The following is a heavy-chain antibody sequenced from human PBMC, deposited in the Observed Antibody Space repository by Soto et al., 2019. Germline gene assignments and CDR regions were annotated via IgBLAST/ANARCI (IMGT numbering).Heavy chain of an antibody. D-gene: IGHD6-13*01. Sequence: GGSLRLSCAASGFTFSNAWMSWVRRAPGKGLEWVGRIKSKTDGGTTDYAAPVKGRFTISRDDSKNTLYLQMNSLKTEDTAVYYCTTGIGYGPFDTWGQGTLVTVSS. CDR2: IKSKTDGGTT. CDR3: TTGIGYGPFDT. V-gene: IGHV3-15*01. CDR1: GFTFSNAW. J-gene: IGHJ4*02.